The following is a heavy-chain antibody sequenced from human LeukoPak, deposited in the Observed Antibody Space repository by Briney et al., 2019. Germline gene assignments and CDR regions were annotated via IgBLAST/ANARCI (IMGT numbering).Heavy chain of an antibody. CDR3: AKRRYSSVSIDY. V-gene: IGHV3-30*18. Sequence: GGSLRLSCAASGFSFGSCGMHWVRQAPGKGLEWVAVISYDGSDAYYASSLKGRFTISRDNSKNTVFLQMNSLRAEDTAVYYCAKRRYSSVSIDYWGQGTLVTVSS. J-gene: IGHJ4*02. CDR2: ISYDGSDA. CDR1: GFSFGSCG. D-gene: IGHD6-19*01.